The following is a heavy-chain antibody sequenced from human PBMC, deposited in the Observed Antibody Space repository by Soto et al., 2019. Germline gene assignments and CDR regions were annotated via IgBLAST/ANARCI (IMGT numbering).Heavy chain of an antibody. J-gene: IGHJ6*02. D-gene: IGHD4-17*01. CDR2: ISAYNGNT. Sequence: GASVKVSCEASGYTFTSYGISWVRQAPGQGLEWMGWISAYNGNTNYAQKLQGRVTMTTDTSTSTAYMELRSLRSDDTAVYYCARDEPYGDSNYYYYGMDVWGQGTTVTVSS. CDR3: ARDEPYGDSNYYYYGMDV. CDR1: GYTFTSYG. V-gene: IGHV1-18*01.